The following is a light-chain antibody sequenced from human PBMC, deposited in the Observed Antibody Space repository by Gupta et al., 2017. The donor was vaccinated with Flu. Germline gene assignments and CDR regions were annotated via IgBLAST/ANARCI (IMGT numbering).Light chain of an antibody. Sequence: DIVLTQSPDSLAVSLGERATINCKSSQTVLYNSNNKNYLAWYQQRPGQPPKLLFYWASTRASGVPDRFGGSGSGSDFTLTISSLQADDVAVYYCQQYYNTPLTFGPGTRVD. V-gene: IGKV4-1*01. CDR3: QQYYNTPLT. J-gene: IGKJ3*01. CDR2: WAS. CDR1: QTVLYNSNNKNY.